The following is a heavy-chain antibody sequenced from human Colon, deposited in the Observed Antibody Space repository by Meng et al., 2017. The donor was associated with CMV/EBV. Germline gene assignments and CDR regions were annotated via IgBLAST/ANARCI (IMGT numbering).Heavy chain of an antibody. D-gene: IGHD3-16*01. CDR3: ARVWGKNYFDP. V-gene: IGHV4-39*07. J-gene: IGHJ5*02. CDR1: GGSISSSSYY. Sequence: SETLSLTCTVSGGSISSSSYYWGWIRQPPGKGLEWIGSLSYSGSTYYNPSLQSRLTISGDTSKNQFSLKLSSVTAADTAIYYCARVWGKNYFDPWGQGTLVTVSS. CDR2: LSYSGST.